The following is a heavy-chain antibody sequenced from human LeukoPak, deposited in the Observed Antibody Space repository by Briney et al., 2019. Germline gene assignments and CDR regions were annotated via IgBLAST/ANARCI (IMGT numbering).Heavy chain of an antibody. Sequence: GGSLRLSCAASGFTFSSYAMSWVRQAPGKGLEWVSTVSGSGDDTYYADSVKGRFTISRDNSENTLSLQMNSLRADDTAIYYCAKSCNSGNCYYNYWGQGTLVTVSS. CDR2: VSGSGDDT. CDR1: GFTFSSYA. V-gene: IGHV3-23*01. D-gene: IGHD2-15*01. J-gene: IGHJ4*02. CDR3: AKSCNSGNCYYNY.